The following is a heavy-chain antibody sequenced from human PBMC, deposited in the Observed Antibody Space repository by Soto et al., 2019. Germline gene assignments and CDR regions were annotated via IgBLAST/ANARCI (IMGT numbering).Heavy chain of an antibody. D-gene: IGHD3-22*01. J-gene: IGHJ6*02. V-gene: IGHV1-69*13. CDR2: IIPIFGTA. CDR1: GGTFSSYA. Sequence: ASVKVFCKASGGTFSSYAISWVRQAPGQGLEWMGGIIPIFGTANYAQKFQGRVTITADESTSTAYMELSSLRSEDTAVYYCARDIYYYDSSGYGGMDVWGQGTTVTVSS. CDR3: ARDIYYYDSSGYGGMDV.